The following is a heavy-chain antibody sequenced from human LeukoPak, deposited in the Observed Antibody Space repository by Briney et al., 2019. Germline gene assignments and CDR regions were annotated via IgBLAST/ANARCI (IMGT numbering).Heavy chain of an antibody. CDR2: IYYSGST. Sequence: KPSETLSLTCTVSGGSISSYYWSWIRQPPGKGLEWIGYIYYSGSTNYNPSLKSRVTISVDTSKNQFSLKLSSVTAADTAVYYCARSSGYYSPSVDYWGQGTLVTVSS. V-gene: IGHV4-59*01. CDR3: ARSSGYYSPSVDY. CDR1: GGSISSYY. D-gene: IGHD3-3*01. J-gene: IGHJ4*02.